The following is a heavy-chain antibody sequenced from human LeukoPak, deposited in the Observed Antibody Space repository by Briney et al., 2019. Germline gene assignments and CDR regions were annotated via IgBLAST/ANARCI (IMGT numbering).Heavy chain of an antibody. CDR1: AGSFSGYY. Sequence: PSETLSLTCAVYAGSFSGYYWSWIRQPPGKGLEWIGEINHSGSTNYNPSLKSRVTISVDTSKNQFSLKLSSVTAADTAVYYCARFARWNYGFDYWGQGTLVTVSS. CDR2: INHSGST. CDR3: ARFARWNYGFDY. D-gene: IGHD1-7*01. J-gene: IGHJ4*02. V-gene: IGHV4-34*01.